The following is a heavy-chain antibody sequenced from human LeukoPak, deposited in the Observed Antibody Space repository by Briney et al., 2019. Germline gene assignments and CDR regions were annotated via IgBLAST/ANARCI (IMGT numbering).Heavy chain of an antibody. CDR3: ASGYCSGGHCYSVYFQH. D-gene: IGHD2-15*01. V-gene: IGHV3-53*01. Sequence: GGSLRLSCAASGFTVSSNYMSWVRQAPGKGLEWVSVIYSGGNTYYADSVKGRFTISRDNPKNTLYLQMNSLRAEDTAVYYCASGYCSGGHCYSVYFQHWGQGTLVTVSS. CDR2: IYSGGNT. CDR1: GFTVSSNY. J-gene: IGHJ1*01.